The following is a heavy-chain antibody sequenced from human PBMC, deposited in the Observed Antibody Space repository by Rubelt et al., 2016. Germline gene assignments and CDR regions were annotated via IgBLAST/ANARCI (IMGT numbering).Heavy chain of an antibody. CDR1: GYSISSGYY. J-gene: IGHJ6*02. D-gene: IGHD1-26*01. CDR2: IYYSGST. Sequence: QVQLQESGPGLVKPSETLSLTCTVSGYSISSGYYWGWIRQPPGKGLEWIGSIYYSGSTYYNPSLKGRVTISVDTAKNQVSLKLSSVTAADTAVYYCARHVGRVGMDVWGQGTTVTVSS. V-gene: IGHV4-38-2*02. CDR3: ARHVGRVGMDV.